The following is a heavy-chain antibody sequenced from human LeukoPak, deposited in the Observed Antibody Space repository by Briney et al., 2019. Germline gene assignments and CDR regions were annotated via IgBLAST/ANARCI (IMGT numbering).Heavy chain of an antibody. D-gene: IGHD6-13*01. Sequence: PGGSLRLSCAASGFTFSEYYMSWIRQAPGKGLEWVSYISSSGSTIYYADSVKGRFTISRDNAKNSLYLQMNSLRAEDTAVYYCARDIEAAGLFLDYWGQGTLVTVSS. V-gene: IGHV3-11*04. CDR2: ISSSGSTI. J-gene: IGHJ4*02. CDR3: ARDIEAAGLFLDY. CDR1: GFTFSEYY.